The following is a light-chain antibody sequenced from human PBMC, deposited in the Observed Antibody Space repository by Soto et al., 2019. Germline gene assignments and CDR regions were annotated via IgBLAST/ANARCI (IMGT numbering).Light chain of an antibody. CDR2: DVS. V-gene: IGLV2-14*01. Sequence: QSALTQPASVSGSPGQSITISCTGTSSDVGGYNYVSWYQQHPGKAPKLMIYDVSNRPSGVSNRFSGSKSGNTASLTISGLQGEDEAYYYCSSYTSSSTYVFATGTKVTVL. CDR1: SSDVGGYNY. J-gene: IGLJ1*01. CDR3: SSYTSSSTYV.